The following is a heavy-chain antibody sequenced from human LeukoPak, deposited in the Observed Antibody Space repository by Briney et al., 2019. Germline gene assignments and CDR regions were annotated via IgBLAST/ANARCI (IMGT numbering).Heavy chain of an antibody. Sequence: GGSLRLSCTASGFTFSTYTMNWVRQAPGKGLEWVSSISTSSDYIYYADSVKGRFTISRDNAKSSLYLQMNSLRAEDTAVYYCARELVGALSSFDYWGQGTLVTASS. J-gene: IGHJ4*02. V-gene: IGHV3-21*01. D-gene: IGHD1-26*01. CDR3: ARELVGALSSFDY. CDR1: GFTFSTYT. CDR2: ISTSSDYI.